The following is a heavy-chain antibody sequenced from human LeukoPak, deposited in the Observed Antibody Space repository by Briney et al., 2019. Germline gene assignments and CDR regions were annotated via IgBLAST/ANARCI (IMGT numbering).Heavy chain of an antibody. CDR3: ARDFRGGYDFWSGYYTPYYFDY. Sequence: SETLSLTCTVSGGSISSSSYYWGWIRQPPGKGLEWIGSIYYSGSTYYNPSLKSRVTISVDTSKKQFSLKLSSVTAADTAVYYCARDFRGGYDFWSGYYTPYYFDYWGQGTLVTVSP. D-gene: IGHD3-3*01. V-gene: IGHV4-39*07. J-gene: IGHJ4*02. CDR2: IYYSGST. CDR1: GGSISSSSYY.